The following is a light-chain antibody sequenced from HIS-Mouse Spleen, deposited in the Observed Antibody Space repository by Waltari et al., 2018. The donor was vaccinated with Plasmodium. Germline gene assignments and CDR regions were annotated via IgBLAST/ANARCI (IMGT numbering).Light chain of an antibody. J-gene: IGLJ2*01. CDR1: SSDVGGSNY. CDR2: DVS. V-gene: IGLV2-14*03. CDR3: SSYTSSSTVV. Sequence: QSALTQPASVSGSPGQSITISCTGTSSDVGGSNYVSWYQQHPGKDPKLMIYDVSNRPSGVSNRFSGSKSGNTASLTISGLQAEDEADYYCSSYTSSSTVVFGGGTKLTVL.